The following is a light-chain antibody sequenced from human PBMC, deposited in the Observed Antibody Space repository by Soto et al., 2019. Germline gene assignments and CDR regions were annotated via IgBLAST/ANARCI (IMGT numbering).Light chain of an antibody. CDR2: KAS. J-gene: IGKJ1*01. V-gene: IGKV1-5*03. CDR1: QSIGTW. CDR3: QQYNSYWT. Sequence: DIQMTQSPSTLSASVGDRVTITCRASQSIGTWLAWYQQKAGKAPKLLIYKASSLESGVPSRFSGSGSGTEFTLTISSLQPDDFATYYCQQYNSYWTVGQGTKVDIK.